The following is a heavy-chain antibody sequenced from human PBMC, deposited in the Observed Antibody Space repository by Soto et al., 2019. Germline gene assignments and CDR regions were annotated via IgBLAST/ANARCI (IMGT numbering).Heavy chain of an antibody. CDR2: VSPRGST. CDR1: GGSISGYN. V-gene: IGHV4-34*02. Sequence: QVQLQQWGAGLLKPSETLSLTCAVYGGSISGYNWSWLRQSPGKGLEWIGEVSPRGSTNYDASFKGRVALSIDTSKNEFSLKVWSVTAADTAVYLCARNGVGYGFDIWGLGTMVTVSS. D-gene: IGHD5-18*01. J-gene: IGHJ3*02. CDR3: ARNGVGYGFDI.